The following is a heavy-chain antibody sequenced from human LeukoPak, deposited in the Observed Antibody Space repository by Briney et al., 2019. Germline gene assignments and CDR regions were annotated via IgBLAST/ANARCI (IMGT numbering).Heavy chain of an antibody. CDR3: ARGKLSFYY. D-gene: IGHD6-6*01. CDR1: GFTFSSYW. V-gene: IGHV3-7*01. CDR2: IKQDRREI. Sequence: GESLTLSCAASGFTFSSYWMSWLRQAPGQGLDWVANIKQDRREIDYVDSVKGRFTISRDNATNSLDLQMNSLRGEDTAVYYCARGKLSFYYWGQGTLVTVSS. J-gene: IGHJ4*02.